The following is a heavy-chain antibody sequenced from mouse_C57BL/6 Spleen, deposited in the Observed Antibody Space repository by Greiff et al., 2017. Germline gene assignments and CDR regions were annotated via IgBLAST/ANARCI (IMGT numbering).Heavy chain of an antibody. V-gene: IGHV6-6*01. Sequence: EVKLEESGGGLVQPGGSMKLSCAASGFTFSDAWMDWVRQSPEKGLEWVAEIRNKANNHATYYAESVKGRFTISRDDSKSSVYLQMNSLRAEDTGIYYCTRDAYYGKKDWYFDVWGTGTTVTVSS. CDR2: IRNKANNHAT. CDR1: GFTFSDAW. J-gene: IGHJ1*03. CDR3: TRDAYYGKKDWYFDV. D-gene: IGHD2-10*01.